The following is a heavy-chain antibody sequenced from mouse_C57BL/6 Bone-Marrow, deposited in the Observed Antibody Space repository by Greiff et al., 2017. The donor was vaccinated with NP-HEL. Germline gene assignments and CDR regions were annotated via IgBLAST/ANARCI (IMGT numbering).Heavy chain of an antibody. CDR1: GYSFTDYN. D-gene: IGHD2-5*01. J-gene: IGHJ1*03. V-gene: IGHV1-39*01. CDR3: ATNSDYQDWYFDV. Sequence: EVKVVESGPGLVKPGASVKISCKASGYSFTDYNMNWVKQSNGKSLEWIGVINRNYGTTSYNQKFKGKATLTVYKSSSTAYMQLNSLTSKDSAVDYCATNSDYQDWYFDVWGTGTTVTVSS. CDR2: INRNYGTT.